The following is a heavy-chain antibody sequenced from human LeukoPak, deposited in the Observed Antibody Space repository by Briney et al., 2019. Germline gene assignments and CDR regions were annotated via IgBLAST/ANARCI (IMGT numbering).Heavy chain of an antibody. CDR2: ISGSGGST. J-gene: IGHJ5*02. D-gene: IGHD3-10*01. V-gene: IGHV3-23*01. CDR1: GFAFSSYA. CDR3: GKGGGMWYGESTT. Sequence: GGSLRLSCAASGFAFSSYAMSWVRQAPGKGLEWVSAISGSGGSTYYADSVKGRFTISRDNSENKLYLQMNSLRAEDTAVYYCGKGGGMWYGESTTWGQGTLVTVAS.